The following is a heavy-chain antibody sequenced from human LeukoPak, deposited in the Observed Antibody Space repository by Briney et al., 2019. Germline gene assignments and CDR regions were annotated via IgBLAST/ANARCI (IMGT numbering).Heavy chain of an antibody. CDR2: ISAYNGNT. CDR3: ARAMAPNWNDHSFDY. J-gene: IGHJ4*02. CDR1: GYTFTSYG. D-gene: IGHD1-1*01. Sequence: GASVKVSCKASGYTFTSYGISWVRQAPGQGLEWMGWISAYNGNTNYAQKLQGRVTMTTDTSTSTAYMELRSLRSDDTAVYYCARAMAPNWNDHSFDYWGQGTLVTVSS. V-gene: IGHV1-18*01.